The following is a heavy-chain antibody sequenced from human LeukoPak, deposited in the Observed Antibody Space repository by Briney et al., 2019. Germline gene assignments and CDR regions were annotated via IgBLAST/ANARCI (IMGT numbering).Heavy chain of an antibody. CDR2: MNPNSGNT. CDR1: GYTFTSYD. Sequence: ASVKVSCKASGYTFTSYDINWVRQATGQGLEWMGWMNPNSGNTGYAQKFQGRVTMTRNTSISTAYTELSSLRSEDTAVYYCARLYRRYCSSTSCKRKYYYYGMDVWGQGTTVTVSS. CDR3: ARLYRRYCSSTSCKRKYYYYGMDV. D-gene: IGHD2-2*01. V-gene: IGHV1-8*01. J-gene: IGHJ6*02.